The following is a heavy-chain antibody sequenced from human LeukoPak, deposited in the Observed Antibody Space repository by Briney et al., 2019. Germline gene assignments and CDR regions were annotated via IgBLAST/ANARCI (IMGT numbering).Heavy chain of an antibody. D-gene: IGHD3-22*01. CDR2: MNPNSGDT. CDR3: ARGLGSYDSSELTWTMFSV. Sequence: GASVKVSCKASGYTFTSYEINWVRQATGHGLEWMGWMNPNSGDTAYAQKFQGRITMTRSTSITTAYMELSGLRSEDTAVYYCARGLGSYDSSELTWTMFSVWGQGTQVTVSS. J-gene: IGHJ4*02. CDR1: GYTFTSYE. V-gene: IGHV1-8*01.